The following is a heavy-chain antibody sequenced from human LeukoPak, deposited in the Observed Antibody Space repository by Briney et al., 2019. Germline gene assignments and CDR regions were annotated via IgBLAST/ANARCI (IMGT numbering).Heavy chain of an antibody. V-gene: IGHV3-11*04. CDR3: AKDPQYDYVWGSYRYPDY. Sequence: GGSLRLSCAASGFTFSDYYMSWIRQAPGKGLEWVSYISSSGSTIYYADSVKGRFTISRDNAKYSLYLQMNSLRAEDTAVYYCAKDPQYDYVWGSYRYPDYWGQGTLVTVSS. D-gene: IGHD3-16*02. CDR1: GFTFSDYY. CDR2: ISSSGSTI. J-gene: IGHJ4*02.